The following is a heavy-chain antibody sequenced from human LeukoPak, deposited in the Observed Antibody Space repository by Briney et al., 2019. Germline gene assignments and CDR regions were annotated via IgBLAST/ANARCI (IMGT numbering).Heavy chain of an antibody. Sequence: SGTLSLTCAVYGGSFSGYYWSWIRQPPGKGLEWIGEINHSGSTNYNPSLKSRVTISVDTSKNQFSLKLSSVTAADTAVYYCARAGRGGRSGYYNYWGQGTLVTVSS. CDR2: INHSGST. CDR1: GGSFSGYY. J-gene: IGHJ4*02. D-gene: IGHD3-3*01. V-gene: IGHV4-34*01. CDR3: ARAGRGGRSGYYNY.